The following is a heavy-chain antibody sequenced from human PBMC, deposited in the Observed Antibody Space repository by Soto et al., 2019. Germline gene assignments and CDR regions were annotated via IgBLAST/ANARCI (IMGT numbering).Heavy chain of an antibody. CDR2: IYYSGST. Sequence: SETLSLTCTVSGGSISSSSYYWGWIRQPPGKGLEWIGSIYYSGSTYYNPSLKSRVTISVDTSKNQFSLKLSSVTAADTAVYYCATNYYGSGSYYNPPPDYYYYYMDVWGKGTTVTVS. D-gene: IGHD3-10*01. CDR1: GGSISSSSYY. J-gene: IGHJ6*03. CDR3: ATNYYGSGSYYNPPPDYYYYYMDV. V-gene: IGHV4-39*01.